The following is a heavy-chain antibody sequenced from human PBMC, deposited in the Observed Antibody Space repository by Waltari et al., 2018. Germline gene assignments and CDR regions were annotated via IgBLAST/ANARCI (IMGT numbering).Heavy chain of an antibody. J-gene: IGHJ4*02. CDR3: AKDQVGDDYFDY. V-gene: IGHV3-23*03. CDR1: GFTFSSYA. CDR2: IYSGGST. Sequence: EVQLLESGGGLVQPGGSLRLSCAASGFTFSSYAMSWVRQAPGKGLEWVSVIYSGGSTYYADSVKGRFTISRDNSKNTLYLQMNSLRAEDTAVYYCAKDQVGDDYFDYWGQGTLVTVSS. D-gene: IGHD3-16*01.